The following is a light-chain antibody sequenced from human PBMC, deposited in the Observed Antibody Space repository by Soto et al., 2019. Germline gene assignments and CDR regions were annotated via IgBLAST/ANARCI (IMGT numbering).Light chain of an antibody. Sequence: EIVLTQSPGTLSLSPGERATLSCRASQSVSSSYLAWYQQKPGQAPRLLIYGASSRATGIPDRFSGSGSGTDFTLTISRLEPEVFSVDECQHYGSSLWTFGKGTKVEVE. CDR1: QSVSSSY. V-gene: IGKV3-20*01. CDR2: GAS. J-gene: IGKJ1*01. CDR3: QHYGSSLWT.